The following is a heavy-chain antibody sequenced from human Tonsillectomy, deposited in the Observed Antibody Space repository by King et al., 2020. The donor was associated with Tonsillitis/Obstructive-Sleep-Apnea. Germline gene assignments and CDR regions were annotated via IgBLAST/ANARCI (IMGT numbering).Heavy chain of an antibody. J-gene: IGHJ6*02. V-gene: IGHV4-34*01. D-gene: IGHD2/OR15-2a*01. Sequence: VQLPQWGAGLLKPSETLSLTCAVYAGSFSGYYWNWIRQPPGKGLEWIGEIDHSGSTNYNPSLKSRVTVSVDTSKSQFSLKQSSVTAADTAVYYCAREGVEYSYGMDVWGQGTTVTVSS. CDR2: IDHSGST. CDR3: AREGVEYSYGMDV. CDR1: AGSFSGYY.